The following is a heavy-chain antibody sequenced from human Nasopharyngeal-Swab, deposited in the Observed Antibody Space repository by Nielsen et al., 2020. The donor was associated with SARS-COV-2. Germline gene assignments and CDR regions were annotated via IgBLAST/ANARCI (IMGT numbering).Heavy chain of an antibody. CDR2: INPNTGGT. D-gene: IGHD1-26*01. CDR3: ARGPGTGSYGAKSPRYQNSYYMDV. J-gene: IGHJ6*03. Sequence: ASVKASCKASGYTFTGCYIYWVRQAPGQGLEWMGWINPNTGGTNYVQKFRGWVTMTRDTSISTAYMELSRLTSDDTAVYYCARGPGTGSYGAKSPRYQNSYYMDVWGKGTTVTVSS. CDR1: GYTFTGCY. V-gene: IGHV1-2*04.